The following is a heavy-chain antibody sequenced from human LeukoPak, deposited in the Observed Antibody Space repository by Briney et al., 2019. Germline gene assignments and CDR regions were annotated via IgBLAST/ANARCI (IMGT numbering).Heavy chain of an antibody. V-gene: IGHV1-8*01. D-gene: IGHD2-15*01. Sequence: ASVKVSCKASGYTFTSYDINWVRQATGQGLEWMGWTNPNSGNTGYAQKFQGRVTMTRNTSISTAYMELSSLRSEDTAVYYCARGPYCSGGSCYPLRYYYYMDVWGKGTTVTVSS. CDR1: GYTFTSYD. CDR3: ARGPYCSGGSCYPLRYYYYMDV. J-gene: IGHJ6*03. CDR2: TNPNSGNT.